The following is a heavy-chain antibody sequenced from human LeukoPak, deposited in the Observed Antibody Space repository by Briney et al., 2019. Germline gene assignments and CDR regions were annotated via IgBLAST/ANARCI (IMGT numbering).Heavy chain of an antibody. V-gene: IGHV1-46*01. CDR2: INPSGDNT. D-gene: IGHD5-18*01. Sequence: GASVTVSCKASGYTFTHNFMHWVRQAPGQGLEWMGIINPSGDNTWYAQKFQGRVTMTEDTSTDTAYMELSSLRSEDTAVYYCATDMDTASGGYWGQGTLVTVSS. CDR3: ATDMDTASGGY. CDR1: GYTFTHNF. J-gene: IGHJ4*02.